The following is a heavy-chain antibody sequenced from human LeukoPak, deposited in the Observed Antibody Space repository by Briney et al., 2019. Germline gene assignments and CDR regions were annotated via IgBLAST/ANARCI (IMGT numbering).Heavy chain of an antibody. J-gene: IGHJ5*02. V-gene: IGHV3-74*01. CDR1: GFTLSSYL. CDR2: INSDGSSR. D-gene: IGHD3-10*01. Sequence: PGGALRLSCAASGFTLSSYLMHWVRDTPGTGLVWVSRINSDGSSRSYAESVKGGYTISRDNAKNTMYLQKNSLRDEDTGVYYSARDDGGSRHSWGQGTLVTVSS. CDR3: ARDDGGSRHS.